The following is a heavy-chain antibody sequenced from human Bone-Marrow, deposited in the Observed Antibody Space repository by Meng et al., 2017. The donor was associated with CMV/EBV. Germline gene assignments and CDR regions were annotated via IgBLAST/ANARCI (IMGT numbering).Heavy chain of an antibody. CDR2: ISAYNGNT. J-gene: IGHJ4*02. Sequence: KASGYTFTSYGISWVRQAPGQGLEWMRWISAYNGNTNYAQKLHGSVTMTTDTSTSTAYMELRSLISDYTAVYYCARLGPIWGDLDGYWGQGTLVTVSS. D-gene: IGHD3-16*01. CDR3: ARLGPIWGDLDGY. CDR1: GYTFTSYG. V-gene: IGHV1-18*01.